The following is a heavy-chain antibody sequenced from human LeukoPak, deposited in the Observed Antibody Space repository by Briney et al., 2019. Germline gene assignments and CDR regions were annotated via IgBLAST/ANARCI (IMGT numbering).Heavy chain of an antibody. V-gene: IGHV3-20*04. Sequence: GGSLRLSCAASGLTFDDHGMSWVRQAPGKGLQWVSAINWNGDSTSYADSVKGRFTISRDNAKNSLYLQMNSLRAEDTAVYYCARGPTMKMDVWGKGTTVTVSS. J-gene: IGHJ6*04. CDR3: ARGPTMKMDV. CDR1: GLTFDDHG. CDR2: INWNGDST. D-gene: IGHD3-22*01.